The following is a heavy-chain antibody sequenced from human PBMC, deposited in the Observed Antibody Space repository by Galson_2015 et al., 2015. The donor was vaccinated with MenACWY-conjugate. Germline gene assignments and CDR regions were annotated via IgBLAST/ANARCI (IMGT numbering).Heavy chain of an antibody. V-gene: IGHV3-23*01. CDR3: AKTPLGYYHYVDV. CDR2: IRGSGGGT. J-gene: IGHJ6*03. Sequence: SLRLSCAASGFIFSNYAMIWVRQAPGKGLEWVSAIRGSGGGTYYPDSVKGRFTISRDDSRNTLYLQMNSLRAEDTAVYYCAKTPLGYYHYVDVWGKGTTVTVSS. CDR1: GFIFSNYA.